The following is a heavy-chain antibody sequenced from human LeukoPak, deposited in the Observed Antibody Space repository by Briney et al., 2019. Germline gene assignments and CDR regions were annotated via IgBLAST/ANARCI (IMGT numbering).Heavy chain of an antibody. CDR1: GGSISSYY. J-gene: IGHJ4*02. CDR2: IYTSGST. Sequence: SETLSLTCPVSGGSISSYYWSWIRQPAGKGLEWIGRIYTSGSTNYNPSLKSRVTMSVDTSKNQFSLKLSSVAAADTAVYYCARGASYYDFWSGYPKYYFDYWGQGTLVTVSS. V-gene: IGHV4-4*07. CDR3: ARGASYYDFWSGYPKYYFDY. D-gene: IGHD3-3*01.